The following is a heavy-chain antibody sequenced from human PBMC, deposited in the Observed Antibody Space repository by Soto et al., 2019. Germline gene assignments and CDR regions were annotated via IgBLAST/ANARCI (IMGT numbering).Heavy chain of an antibody. D-gene: IGHD1-26*01. CDR1: RDTLTSDY. CDR2: INPHGGST. Sequence: VKVSFKAPRDTLTSDYINLLLHAPGQVLEWMGVINPHGGSTAYAQKFKGRVTLTRDTSASTVYMEVSSLTSEDTAMYYCARSSGGNFGIIIEGTNWFAPWGQGTLVTVSS. V-gene: IGHV1-46*01. J-gene: IGHJ5*02. CDR3: ARSSGGNFGIIIEGTNWFAP.